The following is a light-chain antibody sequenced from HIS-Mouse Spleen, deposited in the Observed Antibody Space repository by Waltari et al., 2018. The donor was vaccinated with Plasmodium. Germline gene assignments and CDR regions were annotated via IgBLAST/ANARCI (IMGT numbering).Light chain of an antibody. Sequence: AIQMTQSPASLSASVGDRVTITCRASQGIRNDLGWYQQKPGKAPKLLISAASSLQSGAPSMFSGSGSGTDFTLTIISLQPEDFVTYYCLQDYNIPYSFGQVTKLEIK. CDR1: QGIRND. V-gene: IGKV1-6*01. J-gene: IGKJ2*01. CDR2: AAS. CDR3: LQDYNIPYS.